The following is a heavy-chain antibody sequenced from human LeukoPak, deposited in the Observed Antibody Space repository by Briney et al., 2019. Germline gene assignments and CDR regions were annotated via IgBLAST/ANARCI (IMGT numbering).Heavy chain of an antibody. CDR1: GFTFSSYA. CDR2: IRGSGGST. J-gene: IGHJ4*02. V-gene: IGHV3-23*01. Sequence: GGSLRLSCAVSGFTFSSYAMSWVRQAPGKGLEWVAGIRGSGGSTYYADSVKGRFTISRDNSKNTLYLQMNSLRAADTAVYYCAKQWPVDYWGQGTLVTVSS. CDR3: AKQWPVDY. D-gene: IGHD6-19*01.